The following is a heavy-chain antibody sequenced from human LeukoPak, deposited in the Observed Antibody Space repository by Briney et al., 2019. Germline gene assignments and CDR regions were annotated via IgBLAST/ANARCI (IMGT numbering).Heavy chain of an antibody. J-gene: IGHJ5*02. CDR1: QYTFTGYY. V-gene: IGHV1-2*06. CDR3: VRDRGGYCSRYNCCVGLFVP. Sequence: VASVTVSCKASQYTFTGYYMHWVRQAPGQGLEWMGRINPNSGGIYQEQKFQGKVTMTRSTSISTDYQELIRLKSDDSAIYYCVRDRGGYCSRYNCCVGLFVPWGEGTAVTVSS. CDR2: INPNSGGI. D-gene: IGHD2-2*01.